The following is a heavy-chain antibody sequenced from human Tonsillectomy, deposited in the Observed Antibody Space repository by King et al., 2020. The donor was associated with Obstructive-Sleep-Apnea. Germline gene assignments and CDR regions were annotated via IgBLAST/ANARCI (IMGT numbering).Heavy chain of an antibody. Sequence: VQLVESGGGVVQPGRSLRLSCAASGFIFSTYGMHWVRQAPGKGLEWGAVIWYDGSNKYYADSVKGRFTISRENSKNTLYLQMNSLRVEDTAVYYCARLDGSGSAYYYDGMDVWGQGTTVTVSS. V-gene: IGHV3-33*01. D-gene: IGHD3-10*01. J-gene: IGHJ6*02. CDR3: ARLDGSGSAYYYDGMDV. CDR2: IWYDGSNK. CDR1: GFIFSTYG.